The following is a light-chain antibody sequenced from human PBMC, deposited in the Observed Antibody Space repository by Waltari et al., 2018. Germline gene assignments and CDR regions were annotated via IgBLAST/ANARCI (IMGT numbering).Light chain of an antibody. CDR2: GAS. J-gene: IGKJ1*01. CDR1: QSVSRS. CDR3: QHYVRLPAT. Sequence: IVLTQSPGTLSLSPGERVTLSCRDSQSVSRSLAWYQQKPGQAPKLLIYGASTRATGIPDRFNGSGSETDFILTISSLGHEDFAIYFCQHYVRLPATFGQGNKVEIK. V-gene: IGKV3-20*01.